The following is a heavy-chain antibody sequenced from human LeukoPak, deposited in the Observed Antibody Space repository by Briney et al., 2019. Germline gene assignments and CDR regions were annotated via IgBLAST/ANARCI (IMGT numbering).Heavy chain of an antibody. CDR1: GGSFSGYY. Sequence: SETLSLTCAVYGGSFSGYYWTWIRQPPGKGLEWIGEINYSGSTKYNPSLKSRVTISVDTSKNQFSLKLSSVTAADTAVYYCARHGTRYYYYYTDVWGKGTTVTISS. V-gene: IGHV4-34*01. J-gene: IGHJ6*03. D-gene: IGHD1-26*01. CDR3: ARHGTRYYYYYTDV. CDR2: INYSGST.